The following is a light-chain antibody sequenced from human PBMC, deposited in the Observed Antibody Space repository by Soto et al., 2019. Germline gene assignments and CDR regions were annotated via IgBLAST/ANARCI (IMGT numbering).Light chain of an antibody. Sequence: ELVLTQSPGTLSLSPGEIATLSCRASQSVSSSYLAWYQQKPGQAPRLLIYGASSRATGIPDRFSGSGSGTDFTLTSSRLEPEDSAVYYYQQYGSSPFTFGPGTKVHIK. V-gene: IGKV3-20*01. CDR2: GAS. CDR3: QQYGSSPFT. CDR1: QSVSSSY. J-gene: IGKJ3*01.